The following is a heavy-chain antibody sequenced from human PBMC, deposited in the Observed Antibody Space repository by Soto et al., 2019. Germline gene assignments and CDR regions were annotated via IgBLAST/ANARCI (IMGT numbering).Heavy chain of an antibody. J-gene: IGHJ4*02. V-gene: IGHV3-23*01. CDR2: ISGSGGST. CDR1: GFTFSSYA. CDR3: AKSSTWEVVPAV. D-gene: IGHD2-2*01. Sequence: PGGSLRLSCATSGFTFSSYAMSWVRQAPGKGLEWVSAISGSGGSTYYADSVKGRFTISRDNSKNTLYLQMNSLRAEDTAVYYCAKSSTWEVVPAVWGQGTLVTVSS.